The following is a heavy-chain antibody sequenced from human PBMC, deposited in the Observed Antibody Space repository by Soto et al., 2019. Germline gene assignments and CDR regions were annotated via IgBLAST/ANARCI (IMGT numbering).Heavy chain of an antibody. V-gene: IGHV3-23*01. Sequence: GGLRGTGTASGFTFITYAMTWVRQAPGKGLDWVAAISGSADRKYYADSVKGRFTISRDNSKDTLYLQMNSLRADDTAVYYCATAVVVGAWFEPWGQGTLVTVSS. J-gene: IGHJ5*02. CDR1: GFTFITYA. CDR2: ISGSADRK. CDR3: ATAVVVGAWFEP. D-gene: IGHD2-15*01.